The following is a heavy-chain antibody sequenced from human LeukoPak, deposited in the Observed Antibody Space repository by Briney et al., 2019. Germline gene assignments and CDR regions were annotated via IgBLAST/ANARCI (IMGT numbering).Heavy chain of an antibody. CDR1: GFTFSSYS. CDR2: ISSSSSYI. CDR3: ARAIYDSSGYSGGDAFDI. Sequence: GGSLRLSCAASGFTFSSYSMNWVRQAPGKGLEWVSSISSSSSYIYYADSVKGRFTISRDNAKNSLYLQMNSLRAEDTAVYYCARAIYDSSGYSGGDAFDIWGQGTMVTVSS. V-gene: IGHV3-21*01. D-gene: IGHD3-22*01. J-gene: IGHJ3*02.